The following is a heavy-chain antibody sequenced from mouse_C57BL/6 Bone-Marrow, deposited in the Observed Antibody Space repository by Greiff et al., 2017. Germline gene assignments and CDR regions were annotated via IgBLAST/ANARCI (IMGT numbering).Heavy chain of an antibody. CDR2: IYPGDGDT. CDR3: AKVVATRDYAMDY. V-gene: IGHV1-82*01. J-gene: IGHJ4*01. D-gene: IGHD1-1*01. Sequence: VKLMESGPELVKPGASVKISCKASGYAFSSSWMNWVKQRPGKGLEWIGRIYPGDGDTNYNGKFKGKATLTADKSSSTAYMQLSSLTSEDSAVYFCAKVVATRDYAMDYWGQGTSVTVSS. CDR1: GYAFSSSW.